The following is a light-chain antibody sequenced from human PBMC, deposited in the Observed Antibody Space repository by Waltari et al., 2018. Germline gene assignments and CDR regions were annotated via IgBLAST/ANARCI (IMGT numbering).Light chain of an antibody. CDR3: AAWDDNLRGV. J-gene: IGLJ2*01. V-gene: IGLV1-47*01. Sequence: SVLIPPPSASGTPASRASSSCPGLYPNFGSNYVHWYQQRPGTSPKLLIFNKNPRPSGVPDRFSGSKSGTSASLGISGRRSEDEADYYCAAWDDNLRGVFGGGTRLAVL. CDR1: YPNFGSNY. CDR2: NKN.